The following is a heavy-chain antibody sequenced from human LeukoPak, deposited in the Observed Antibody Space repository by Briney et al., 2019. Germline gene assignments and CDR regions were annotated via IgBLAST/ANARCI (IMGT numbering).Heavy chain of an antibody. D-gene: IGHD6-13*01. CDR3: SSSWYLGGFDY. J-gene: IGHJ4*02. CDR1: GFTSSDYY. CDR2: ISSSGSTI. Sequence: PGGSLRLSCAASGFTSSDYYMSWIRQAPGKGLEWVSYISSSGSTIYYADSVKGRFTISRDNAKNSLYLQMNSLRAEDTAVYYCSSSWYLGGFDYWGQGTLVTVSS. V-gene: IGHV3-11*04.